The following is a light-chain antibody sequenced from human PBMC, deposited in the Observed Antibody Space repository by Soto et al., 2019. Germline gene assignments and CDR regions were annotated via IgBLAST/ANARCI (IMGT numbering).Light chain of an antibody. CDR3: QQRSNWPPT. J-gene: IGKJ5*01. Sequence: EIVLTQSPATLSLNPGERATLSCRASQSVSSYLAWYQQKPGQAPRLLIYDASNRATGIPARFSGSGSGTDFTLTISSLEPEDFAVYYCQQRSNWPPTFGQGTRLEIK. CDR2: DAS. V-gene: IGKV3-11*01. CDR1: QSVSSY.